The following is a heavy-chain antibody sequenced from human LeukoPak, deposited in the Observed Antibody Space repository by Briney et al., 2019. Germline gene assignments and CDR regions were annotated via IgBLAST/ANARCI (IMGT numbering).Heavy chain of an antibody. CDR1: GGSISTYY. D-gene: IGHD1-1*01. CDR3: ARQGGRTGGDC. J-gene: IGHJ4*02. CDR2: IYYSGST. V-gene: IGHV4-59*08. Sequence: SETLSLTCTVSGGSISTYYWSWIRQPPGKGPEWIGYIYYSGSTTYNPSLKNRVTISVDTSRNQFSLKLSSVTAADTAVYYCARQGGRTGGDCWGQGTLVTVSS.